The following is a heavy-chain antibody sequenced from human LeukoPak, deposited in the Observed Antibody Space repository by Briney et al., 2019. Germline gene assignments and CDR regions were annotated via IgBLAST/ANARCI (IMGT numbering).Heavy chain of an antibody. J-gene: IGHJ4*02. CDR2: ISSSSSYI. CDR3: ANCNGWLPHNY. D-gene: IGHD3-9*01. V-gene: IGHV3-21*04. Sequence: GGSLRLSCAASGFTFSSYSMNWVRQAPGKGLEWVSYISSSSSYIYSADSVKGRFTISRDHAKSSLYLQMNSLRAEDTAVYYCANCNGWLPHNYWGQGTLVTVSS. CDR1: GFTFSSYS.